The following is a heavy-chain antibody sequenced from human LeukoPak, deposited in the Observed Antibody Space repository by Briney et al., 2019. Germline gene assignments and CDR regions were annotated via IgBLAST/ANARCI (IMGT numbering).Heavy chain of an antibody. Sequence: PSETLSLTCSVSGGSISSYYWSWIRQPPGKGLEWIGYIYYSGSTNYNPSLKSRVTISVDTSKNQFSLKLSSVTAADTAVYYCARDLGWFGPYLDYWGQGTLVTVSS. D-gene: IGHD3-10*01. J-gene: IGHJ4*02. CDR3: ARDLGWFGPYLDY. CDR1: GGSISSYY. CDR2: IYYSGST. V-gene: IGHV4-59*01.